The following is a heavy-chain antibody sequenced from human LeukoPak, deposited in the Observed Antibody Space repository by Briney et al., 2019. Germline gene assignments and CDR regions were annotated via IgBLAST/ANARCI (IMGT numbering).Heavy chain of an antibody. J-gene: IGHJ4*02. CDR3: ARHGVGSSWFGFDY. D-gene: IGHD6-13*01. Sequence: GESLKISCKVSGYIFTTYWIGWVRQMPGKGLEWVGIIHPGDSDTRYNPSIQGQVTISVDKSISTAYLLWSSLKASDTAMYYCARHGVGSSWFGFDYWGQGTLVTVSS. CDR2: IHPGDSDT. V-gene: IGHV5-51*01. CDR1: GYIFTTYW.